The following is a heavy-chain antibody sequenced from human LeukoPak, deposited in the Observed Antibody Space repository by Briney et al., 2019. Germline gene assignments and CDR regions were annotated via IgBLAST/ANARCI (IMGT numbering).Heavy chain of an antibody. V-gene: IGHV3-30*02. CDR3: AKLTYYYDSSGYSGFDH. CDR2: IQHDGGST. J-gene: IGHJ4*02. CDR1: GFTFNSYG. Sequence: PGGSLRLSCAASGFTFNSYGMHWVRQAPGMGLEWVAFIQHDGGSTYYADSVKGRFTISRDNSKNTLSLQRNSLRAEDTAVYYCAKLTYYYDSSGYSGFDHWGQGTLVPVSS. D-gene: IGHD3-22*01.